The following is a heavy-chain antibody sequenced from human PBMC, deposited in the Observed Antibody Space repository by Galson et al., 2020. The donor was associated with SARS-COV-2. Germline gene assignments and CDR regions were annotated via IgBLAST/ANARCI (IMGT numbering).Heavy chain of an antibody. CDR2: ISAYNGNT. Sequence: ASVKVSCKASGYTFTSYGISWVRQAPGQGLEWMGWISAYNGNTNYAQKLQGRVTMTTDTSTSTAYMELRSLRSDDTAVYYCARVVALWGGDSDFDYWGQGTLVTVSS. D-gene: IGHD2-21*02. J-gene: IGHJ4*02. CDR1: GYTFTSYG. V-gene: IGHV1-18*01. CDR3: ARVVALWGGDSDFDY.